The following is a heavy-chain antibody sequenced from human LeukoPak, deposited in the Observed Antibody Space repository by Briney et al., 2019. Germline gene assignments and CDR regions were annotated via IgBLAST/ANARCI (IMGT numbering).Heavy chain of an antibody. Sequence: PSETLSLTCTVSGGSISGYYWTWIRQPPGKGLEWIGNIYYSGSTNYNPSLKSRATMSVDTSKNQFSLKLSSVTAADTAVYFCARGTAVAGTWGQGTLVTVSS. D-gene: IGHD6-19*01. CDR1: GGSISGYY. CDR2: IYYSGST. V-gene: IGHV4-59*01. J-gene: IGHJ5*02. CDR3: ARGTAVAGT.